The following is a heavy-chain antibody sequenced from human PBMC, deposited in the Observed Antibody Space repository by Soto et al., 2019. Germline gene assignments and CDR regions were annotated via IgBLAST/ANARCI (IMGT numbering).Heavy chain of an antibody. CDR1: GGSVSSGGYY. CDR3: ARERCLRFAADRNHFDY. D-gene: IGHD5-12*01. V-gene: IGHV4-61*08. CDR2: IYYSGST. Sequence: SETLSLTCTVSGGSVSSGGYYWSWIRQPPGKGLEWIGYIYYSGSTNYNPSLKSRVTISVDTSKNQFSLKLSSVTAADTAVYYCARERCLRFAADRNHFDYWGQGTLVTVSS. J-gene: IGHJ4*02.